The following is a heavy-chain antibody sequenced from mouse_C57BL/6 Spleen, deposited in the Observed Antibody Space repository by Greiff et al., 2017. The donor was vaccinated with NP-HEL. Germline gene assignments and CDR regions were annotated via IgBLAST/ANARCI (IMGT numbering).Heavy chain of an antibody. CDR1: GYTFTSYW. CDR2: IDPSDSYT. Sequence: VQLQQPGAELVRPGTSVKLSCKASGYTFTSYWMHWVKQRPGQGLEWIGVIDPSDSYTNYNQKFKGKATLTVDTSSSTAYMQLSSLTSEDSAVYYCANSPDYYGSSYGAYWGQGTLVTVSA. CDR3: ANSPDYYGSSYGAY. D-gene: IGHD1-1*01. V-gene: IGHV1-59*01. J-gene: IGHJ3*01.